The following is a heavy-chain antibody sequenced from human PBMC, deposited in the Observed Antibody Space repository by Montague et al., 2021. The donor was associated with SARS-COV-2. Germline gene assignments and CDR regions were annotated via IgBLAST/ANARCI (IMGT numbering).Heavy chain of an antibody. D-gene: IGHD5-24*01. V-gene: IGHV4-4*07. CDR1: GDSISDSY. CDR2: VYSDGST. CDR3: ARDTSRDGYSSYYYYIMDI. Sequence: SETLSLTCTVSGDSISDSYLNWIRQPAGKGLEWIGRVYSDGSTDXNPSLKSRVTMSVDTSKNQFSLKLGSVTAADTAVYYCARDTSRDGYSSYYYYIMDIWGQGTTVTVSS. J-gene: IGHJ6*02.